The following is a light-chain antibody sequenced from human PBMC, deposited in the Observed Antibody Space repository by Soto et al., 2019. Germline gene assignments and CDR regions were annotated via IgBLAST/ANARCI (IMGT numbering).Light chain of an antibody. J-gene: IGKJ4*01. CDR2: DAS. CDR3: PQRSNWPLT. Sequence: EIVLTQSPATLSLSPGERATLSCRASQSVNNYLAWYKQKPGQAPRLLIYDASSRATDIPARFSGSGSGTDFTLTISSLEPEDFATYYCPQRSNWPLTFGGGTKVDIK. CDR1: QSVNNY. V-gene: IGKV3-11*01.